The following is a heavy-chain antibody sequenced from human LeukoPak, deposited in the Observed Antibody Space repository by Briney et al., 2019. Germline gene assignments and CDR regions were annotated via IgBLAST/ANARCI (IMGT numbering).Heavy chain of an antibody. Sequence: ASVKVSCKASGGTFSSYAISWVRQAPGQGLEWMGGIIPIFGTANYAQKFQGRVTITADESTSTAYMELSSLRSEDTAVYYCARGLKSEPSYGYWGQGTLVTVSS. J-gene: IGHJ4*02. CDR3: ARGLKSEPSYGY. CDR1: GGTFSSYA. D-gene: IGHD1-26*01. V-gene: IGHV1-69*13. CDR2: IIPIFGTA.